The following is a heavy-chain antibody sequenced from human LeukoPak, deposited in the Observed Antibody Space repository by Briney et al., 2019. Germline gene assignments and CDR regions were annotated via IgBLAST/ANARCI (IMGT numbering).Heavy chain of an antibody. CDR1: GFTFSGSW. Sequence: GGSLRLSCAASGFTFSGSWMTWVRQAPGKGLEWVANIKQDGSEKHYVDSVKGRFTISRDNAKNSLYLQMNSLRVEDTAVYYCGRSGNLDVWGQGALVTVSS. V-gene: IGHV3-7*05. CDR2: IKQDGSEK. CDR3: GRSGNLDV. D-gene: IGHD5-12*01. J-gene: IGHJ4*02.